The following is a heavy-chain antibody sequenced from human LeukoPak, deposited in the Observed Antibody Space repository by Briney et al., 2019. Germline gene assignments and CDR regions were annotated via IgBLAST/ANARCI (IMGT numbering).Heavy chain of an antibody. Sequence: ASVKVSCKASGYTFTSYAMHWVRQAPGQRLEWMGWINAGNGNTKYSQKFQGRVTITRDTSASTAYMELRSLRSDDTAVYYCARFGYYDFWSGYPDYWGQGTLVTVSS. CDR3: ARFGYYDFWSGYPDY. CDR1: GYTFTSYA. CDR2: INAGNGNT. V-gene: IGHV1-3*01. D-gene: IGHD3-3*01. J-gene: IGHJ4*02.